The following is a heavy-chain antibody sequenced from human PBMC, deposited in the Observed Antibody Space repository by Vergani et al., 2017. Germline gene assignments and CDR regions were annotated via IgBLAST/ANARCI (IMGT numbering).Heavy chain of an antibody. CDR3: AREWTYDDILTGYSRGYYFDY. D-gene: IGHD3-9*01. V-gene: IGHV3-21*01. CDR1: GFTFSSYS. J-gene: IGHJ4*02. CDR2: ISSSSSYI. Sequence: EVQLVESGGGLVKPGGSLRLSCAASGFTFSSYSMNWVRQAPGXGLEWVSSISSSSSYIYYADSVKGRFTISRDNAKNSLYLQMNSLRAEDTAVYYCAREWTYDDILTGYSRGYYFDYWGQGTLVTVSS.